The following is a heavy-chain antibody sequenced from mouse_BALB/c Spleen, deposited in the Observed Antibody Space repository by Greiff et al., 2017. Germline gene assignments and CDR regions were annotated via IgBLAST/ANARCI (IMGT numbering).Heavy chain of an antibody. CDR1: GFTFSSYA. CDR3: ARVPYYYGPFDD. J-gene: IGHJ2*01. V-gene: IGHV5-9-4*01. CDR2: ISSGGSYT. D-gene: IGHD1-1*01. Sequence: EVKLMESGGGLVKPGGSLKLSCAASGFTFSSYAMSWVRQSPEKRLEWVAEISSGGSYTYYPDTVTGRFTISRDNAKNTLYLEMSSLRSEDTAMYYCARVPYYYGPFDDWGQGTTLTVSS.